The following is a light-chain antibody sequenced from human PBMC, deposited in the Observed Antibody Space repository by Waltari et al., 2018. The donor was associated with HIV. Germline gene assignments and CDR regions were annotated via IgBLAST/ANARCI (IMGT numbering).Light chain of an antibody. CDR3: QAWDSSTCV. J-gene: IGLJ2*01. CDR2: QDT. Sequence: SYELTQPPSVSVSPGQTASITCSGDKLGDKYVCWYQQKPGQSPVLVLYQDTKRPSGIPGRFSGSNSGNTASLTISGTQAMDEADYYCQAWDSSTCVFGGGTKLTVL. V-gene: IGLV3-1*01. CDR1: KLGDKY.